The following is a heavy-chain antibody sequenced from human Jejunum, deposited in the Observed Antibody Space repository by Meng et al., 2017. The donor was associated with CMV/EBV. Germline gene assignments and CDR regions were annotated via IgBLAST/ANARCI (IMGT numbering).Heavy chain of an antibody. Sequence: TFSKAWMSWVRQAPGKGLEWVGRIRSKTYSSATASAASVKGRFIISRDDSKNTAYLQMNSLKPEDTAVYYCTRHSIVVVPAAGFDPWGQGTLVTVSS. V-gene: IGHV3-73*01. CDR3: TRHSIVVVPAAGFDP. CDR1: TFSKAW. J-gene: IGHJ5*02. D-gene: IGHD2-2*01. CDR2: IRSKTYSSAT.